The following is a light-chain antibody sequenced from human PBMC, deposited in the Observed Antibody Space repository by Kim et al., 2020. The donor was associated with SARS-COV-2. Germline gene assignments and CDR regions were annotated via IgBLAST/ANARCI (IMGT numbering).Light chain of an antibody. CDR1: SLRYYY. Sequence: SSELTQDPAVSVALGQTVRITCQGDSLRYYYPSWYQQRPRQAPLLVFYGKNNRPSGIPDRFSGSSSGTTATLTITGAQAEDEADYCCNSRDINTNLYVFAAGTKVTVL. J-gene: IGLJ1*01. V-gene: IGLV3-19*01. CDR2: GKN. CDR3: NSRDINTNLYV.